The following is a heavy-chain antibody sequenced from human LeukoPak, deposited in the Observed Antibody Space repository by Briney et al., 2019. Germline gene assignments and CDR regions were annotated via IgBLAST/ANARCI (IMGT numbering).Heavy chain of an antibody. Sequence: SETLSLTCAVLGESFSGYYWTWIRQTPGKGLEWIGEISHSGNTNYNPSLKSRVTISVDTSKNQFSLKLTSVTAADTAVYYCARDKAHSYGRYFDPWGQGALVIVSS. CDR1: GESFSGYY. V-gene: IGHV4-34*01. J-gene: IGHJ5*02. D-gene: IGHD5-18*01. CDR3: ARDKAHSYGRYFDP. CDR2: ISHSGNT.